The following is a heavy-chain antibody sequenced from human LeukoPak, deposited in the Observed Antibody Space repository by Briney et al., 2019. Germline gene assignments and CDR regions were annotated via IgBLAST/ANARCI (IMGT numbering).Heavy chain of an antibody. CDR3: ARELLGEGPDAFDV. CDR2: IWHDGATK. Sequence: GTSLRLSCKTSGFIFSNYAMRWVRQAPGKGLDWVAMIWHDGATKFYADSVKGRFTISRDNSKDTLYLQMDSLRAEDTAVFYCARELLGEGPDAFDVWGQGTIVTVSS. CDR1: GFIFSNYA. J-gene: IGHJ3*01. V-gene: IGHV3-33*01. D-gene: IGHD3-16*01.